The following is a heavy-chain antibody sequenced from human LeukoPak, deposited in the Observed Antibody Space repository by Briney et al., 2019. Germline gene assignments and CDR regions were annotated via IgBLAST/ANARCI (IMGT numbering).Heavy chain of an antibody. CDR1: GFTFTSYA. Sequence: GGSLRLSCAASGFTFTSYAMSWVRQAPGKGLEWVSGISGSGGRTDYADSVKGRYTISRDNSKNTLYLQMNSLRAEDTAVYYCAKGWFDPWGQGTLVTVSS. CDR2: ISGSGGRT. V-gene: IGHV3-23*01. J-gene: IGHJ5*02. CDR3: AKGWFDP.